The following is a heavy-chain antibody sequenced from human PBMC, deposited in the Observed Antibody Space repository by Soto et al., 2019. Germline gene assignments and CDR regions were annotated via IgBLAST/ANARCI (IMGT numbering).Heavy chain of an antibody. CDR1: GGSISSGGYY. V-gene: IGHV4-31*03. CDR2: IYYSGST. J-gene: IGHJ6*03. CDR3: ARAQRGLQPYYYYYYMDV. D-gene: IGHD2-15*01. Sequence: SETLSLTCTVSGGSISSGGYYWSWIRQHPGKGLEWIGYIYYSGSTYYNPSLKSRVTISVDTSKNQFSLKLSSVTAADTAVYYCARAQRGLQPYYYYYYMDVWGKGTTVTVSS.